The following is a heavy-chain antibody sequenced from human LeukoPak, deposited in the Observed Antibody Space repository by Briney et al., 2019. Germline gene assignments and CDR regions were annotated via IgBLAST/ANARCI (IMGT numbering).Heavy chain of an antibody. Sequence: GASVKVSCKASGGTFSSYAISWVRQAPGQGLEWMGGIIPIFGTANYAQKFQGRVTITADESTSTAYMELSSLRSEDTAVYYCARGYCSDGSCYAAYYFDYWGQGTLVTVSS. V-gene: IGHV1-69*13. CDR3: ARGYCSDGSCYAAYYFDY. D-gene: IGHD2-15*01. CDR2: IIPIFGTA. J-gene: IGHJ4*02. CDR1: GGTFSSYA.